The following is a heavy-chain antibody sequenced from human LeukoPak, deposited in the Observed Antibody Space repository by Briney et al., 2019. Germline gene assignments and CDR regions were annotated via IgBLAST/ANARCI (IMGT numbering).Heavy chain of an antibody. CDR3: AKGSGYEAQYYYYYMDV. V-gene: IGHV1-18*01. CDR1: SYTFTNYA. D-gene: IGHD5-12*01. Sequence: ASVTVSCKASSYTFTNYAFTWVRQAPGQGLEWMGWISAYNGNTNYAQKLQGRVTMTTDTSTSTAYMELRSLRSDDTAVYYCAKGSGYEAQYYYYYMDVWGKGTTVTISS. J-gene: IGHJ6*03. CDR2: ISAYNGNT.